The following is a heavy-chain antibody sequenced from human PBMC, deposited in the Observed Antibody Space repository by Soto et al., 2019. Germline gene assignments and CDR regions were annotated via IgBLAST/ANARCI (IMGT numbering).Heavy chain of an antibody. CDR3: ARRGFGRLDGRVGV. Sequence: QVQLQESGPGLVKPSETLSLTCTVSGGSITNYYCSWFRQPPGKGLEWIGYIQYNGYSAYNLSLKRRVTMAIGTSKTRFSRIREAVTARDTAVYYCARRGFGRLDGRVGVWGQGTTVVVSS. D-gene: IGHD3-10*01. CDR1: GGSITNYY. CDR2: IQYNGYS. J-gene: IGHJ6*02. V-gene: IGHV4-59*08.